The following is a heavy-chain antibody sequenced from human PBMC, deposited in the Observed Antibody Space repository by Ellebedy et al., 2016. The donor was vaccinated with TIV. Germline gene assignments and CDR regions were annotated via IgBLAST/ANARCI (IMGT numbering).Heavy chain of an antibody. Sequence: SGPTLVKPTHTFILTCNFSEFSLSASGMRFSWIRQSPGKALEWLARIDWDDDKFYSASLKTKLTISKGTSTNKVVIKMTTMDHVNTGTYYCARHRLRGGFRGFEIWGQGTKVTVSS. CDR2: IDWDDDK. D-gene: IGHD5-12*01. J-gene: IGHJ3*02. CDR3: ARHRLRGGFRGFEI. V-gene: IGHV2-70*04. CDR1: EFSLSASGMR.